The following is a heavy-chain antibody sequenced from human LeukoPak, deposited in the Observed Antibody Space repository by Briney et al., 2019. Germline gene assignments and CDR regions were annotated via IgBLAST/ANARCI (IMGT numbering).Heavy chain of an antibody. CDR1: GFTLSSYA. CDR2: ISGSGGST. J-gene: IGHJ3*02. V-gene: IGHV3-23*01. CDR3: AKVKDWGSSHAFDI. D-gene: IGHD3-16*01. Sequence: GRSLRLSCAASGFTLSSYAMSWVRQAPGKGLEWVSAISGSGGSTYYADSVKGRFTISRDNSKNTLCLQMNSLRAEDTAVYYCAKVKDWGSSHAFDIWGQGTMVTVSS.